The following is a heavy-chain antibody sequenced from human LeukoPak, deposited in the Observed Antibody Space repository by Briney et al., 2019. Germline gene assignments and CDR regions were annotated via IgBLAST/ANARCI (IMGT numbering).Heavy chain of an antibody. CDR3: ATTTMVRGVIDY. Sequence: SETLSLTCTVSGGSISSGDYYWSWIRQPPGKGLEWIGYIYYSGSTYYNPSLKSRVTISVDTSRNQFSLKLSSVTAADTAVYYCATTTMVRGVIDYWGQGTLDAVSS. CDR2: IYYSGST. D-gene: IGHD3-10*01. V-gene: IGHV4-30-4*01. J-gene: IGHJ4*02. CDR1: GGSISSGDYY.